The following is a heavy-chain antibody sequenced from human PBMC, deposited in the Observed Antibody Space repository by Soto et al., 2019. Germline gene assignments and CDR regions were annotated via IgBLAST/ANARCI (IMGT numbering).Heavy chain of an antibody. V-gene: IGHV2-5*02. Sequence: QITLNESGPTQVKPRQTLTLTCTFSGFSLTTSGVGVGCIRQSPGKAPEWLALIYWDDDKRYSPSLKSRLTITKHTYKIQVVLTMADVDPADTATYYCAHRVLRTVFGLVTTTAIYFDFWGQGTPVAVSS. CDR1: GFSLTTSGVG. D-gene: IGHD3-3*01. CDR3: AHRVLRTVFGLVTTTAIYFDF. J-gene: IGHJ4*02. CDR2: IYWDDDK.